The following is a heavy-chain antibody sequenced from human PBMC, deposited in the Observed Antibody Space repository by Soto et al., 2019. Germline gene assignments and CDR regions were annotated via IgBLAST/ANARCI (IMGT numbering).Heavy chain of an antibody. D-gene: IGHD3-22*01. Sequence: QVQLVQSGAEVKKPGSSVKVSCKASGGTFSSYAISWVRQAPGQGLEWMGRIIPIFGTANYAQKFQGRVTITADESTSTAYMELSSLRSEDTTVYDCARSTHDSSGYYYVGSSFDYWGQGTLVTVSS. J-gene: IGHJ4*02. CDR2: IIPIFGTA. V-gene: IGHV1-69*18. CDR1: GGTFSSYA. CDR3: ARSTHDSSGYYYVGSSFDY.